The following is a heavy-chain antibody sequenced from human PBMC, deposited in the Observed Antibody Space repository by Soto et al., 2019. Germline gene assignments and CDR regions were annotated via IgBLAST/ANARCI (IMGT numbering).Heavy chain of an antibody. J-gene: IGHJ5*02. CDR1: GYTFTSYA. V-gene: IGHV1-3*01. CDR2: INAGNGNT. Sequence: ASVKVSCKASGYTFTSYAMHWVRQAPGQRLEWMGWINAGNGNTKYSQKFQGRVTITRDTSASTAYMELSSLRSEDTAVYYCARAPGYSSGWTYNWFDPWGQGTLVNVSS. CDR3: ARAPGYSSGWTYNWFDP. D-gene: IGHD6-19*01.